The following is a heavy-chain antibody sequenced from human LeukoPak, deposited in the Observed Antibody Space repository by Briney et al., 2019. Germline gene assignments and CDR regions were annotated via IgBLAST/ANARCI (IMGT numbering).Heavy chain of an antibody. D-gene: IGHD2-21*02. J-gene: IGHJ4*02. CDR3: AKEVTGTGKAFDF. V-gene: IGHV3-23*01. CDR1: GFTFSSFA. Sequence: GGSLRLSCAASGFTFSSFAMSWVRQTPGKGLAWVSTINAAGDDTFYSASVKGRFTISRDNSRSTLYLQMNSLRAEDAAVYYCAKEVTGTGKAFDFWGQGTLVTVSS. CDR2: INAAGDDT.